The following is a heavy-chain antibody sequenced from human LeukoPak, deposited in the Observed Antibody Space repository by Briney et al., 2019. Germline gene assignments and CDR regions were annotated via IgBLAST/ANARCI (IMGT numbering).Heavy chain of an antibody. J-gene: IGHJ4*02. CDR3: ARHRTALRVGFDY. D-gene: IGHD2-8*02. CDR2: IYYSGST. V-gene: IGHV4-59*08. CDR1: GGSISSYY. Sequence: KPSETLSLTCTVSGGSISSYYWSWIRQPPGKGLEWIGYIYYSGSTNYNPSLKSRVTISVDTSKNQFSLKLSSVTAADTAVHYCARHRTALRVGFDYWGQGTLVTVSS.